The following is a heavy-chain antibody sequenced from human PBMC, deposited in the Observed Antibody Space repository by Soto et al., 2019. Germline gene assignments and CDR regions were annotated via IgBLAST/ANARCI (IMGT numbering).Heavy chain of an antibody. CDR2: IYYSGST. CDR1: GCSISSGGYY. D-gene: IGHD6-6*01. CDR3: ARSIFP. Sequence: PAETLSPTGPLFGCSISSGGYYWGWIRQHPGKGLEWIGYIYYSGSTYYNPSLTSGVTISVDTSKNQFSLNPSSVTAADTAVYYCARSIFPWGQGTLVTVSS. V-gene: IGHV4-31*03. J-gene: IGHJ5*02.